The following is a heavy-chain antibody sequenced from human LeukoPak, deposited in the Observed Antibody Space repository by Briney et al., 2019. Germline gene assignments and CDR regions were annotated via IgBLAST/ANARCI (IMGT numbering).Heavy chain of an antibody. CDR2: MNPNSGNT. V-gene: IGHV1-8*01. CDR3: AREGLPGYYGSSNWFDP. Sequence: ASVKVSCKASGYTCTSYDINWVRQATGQGLEWMGWMNPNSGNTGYAQKFQGRVTMTRNTSISTAYMELSSLRSEDTAVYYCAREGLPGYYGSSNWFDPWGQGTLVTVSS. CDR1: GYTCTSYD. J-gene: IGHJ5*02. D-gene: IGHD3-10*01.